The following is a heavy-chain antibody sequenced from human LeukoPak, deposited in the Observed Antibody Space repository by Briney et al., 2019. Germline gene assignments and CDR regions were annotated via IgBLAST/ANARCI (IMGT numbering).Heavy chain of an antibody. J-gene: IGHJ4*02. CDR2: INHSGST. CDR1: GGSSSGYY. D-gene: IGHD6-19*01. V-gene: IGHV4-34*01. Sequence: SETLSLTCAVYGGSSSGYYWSWLRQPPGKGLEWIGEINHSGSTNYNPSLKSRVTISVDTSKNQFSLKLSSVTAADTAVYYCARTSSGWYIRTSDYWGQGTLVTVSS. CDR3: ARTSSGWYIRTSDY.